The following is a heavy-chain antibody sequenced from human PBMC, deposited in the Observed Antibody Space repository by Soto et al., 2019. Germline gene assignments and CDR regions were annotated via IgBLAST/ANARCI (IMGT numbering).Heavy chain of an antibody. Sequence: TSETLSLTCAVSGGSISTSNWWSWVRQPPGKGLEWIGEIYHSGRTNYNPSLKSRVTISVDKSENQFSLKMSSVTAADTAVYYCARFMTMVTNLAFDIWGQGTMVTVSS. D-gene: IGHD4-17*01. CDR2: IYHSGRT. V-gene: IGHV4-4*02. J-gene: IGHJ3*02. CDR1: GGSISTSNW. CDR3: ARFMTMVTNLAFDI.